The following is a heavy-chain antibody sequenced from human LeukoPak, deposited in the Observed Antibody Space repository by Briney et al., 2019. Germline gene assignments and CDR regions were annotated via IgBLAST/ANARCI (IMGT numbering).Heavy chain of an antibody. V-gene: IGHV1-69*05. CDR3: ARGIGSGYYQNYYFDY. CDR2: IIPIFGTA. D-gene: IGHD3-22*01. Sequence: GASVKVSCKASGGTFSSYAISWVRQAPGQELEWMGGIIPIFGTANYAQKFQGRVTITTDESTSTAYMELSSRRSEDTAVYYCARGIGSGYYQNYYFDYWGQGTLVTVSS. J-gene: IGHJ4*02. CDR1: GGTFSSYA.